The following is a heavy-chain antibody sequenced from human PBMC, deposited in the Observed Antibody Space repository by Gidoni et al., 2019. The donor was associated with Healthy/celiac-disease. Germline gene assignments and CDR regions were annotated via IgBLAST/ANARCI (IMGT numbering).Heavy chain of an antibody. D-gene: IGHD3-16*02. CDR1: GGSFRGYY. V-gene: IGHV4-34*01. Sequence: QVQLQQWGAGLLKPSETLSLTCAVYGGSFRGYYWSWIRQPPGKGLEWIGEINHSGSTNYNPSLKSRVTISVDTSKNQFSLKLSSVTAADTAVYYCARGLDYVWGSYRGATFDYWGQGTLVTVSS. J-gene: IGHJ4*02. CDR2: INHSGST. CDR3: ARGLDYVWGSYRGATFDY.